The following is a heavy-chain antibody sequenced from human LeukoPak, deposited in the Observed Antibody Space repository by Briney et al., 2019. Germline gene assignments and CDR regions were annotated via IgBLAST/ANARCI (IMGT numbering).Heavy chain of an antibody. Sequence: SVKVSCKASGGTFSSYDISWVRQAPGQGLEWMGGIIPIFGTANYAQKFQGRVTITADESTSTAYMELSSLRSEDTAVYYCASRGYSGYDKYFQHWGQGTLVTVSS. CDR2: IIPIFGTA. D-gene: IGHD5-12*01. CDR3: ASRGYSGYDKYFQH. J-gene: IGHJ1*01. CDR1: GGTFSSYD. V-gene: IGHV1-69*01.